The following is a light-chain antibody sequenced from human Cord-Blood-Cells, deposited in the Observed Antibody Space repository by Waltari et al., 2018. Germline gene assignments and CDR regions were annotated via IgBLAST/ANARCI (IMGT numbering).Light chain of an antibody. CDR3: QQSYSTPYT. CDR1: QSISSY. Sequence: DIQMTQSPSSLSASVGDRVTITCRASQSISSYLNWYQQKPGKAPKLPIYAASSLQSGVPSRFSGSRSGTDFTLTISSLQPEDFATYYCQQSYSTPYTFGQGTKLEIK. J-gene: IGKJ2*01. CDR2: AAS. V-gene: IGKV1-39*01.